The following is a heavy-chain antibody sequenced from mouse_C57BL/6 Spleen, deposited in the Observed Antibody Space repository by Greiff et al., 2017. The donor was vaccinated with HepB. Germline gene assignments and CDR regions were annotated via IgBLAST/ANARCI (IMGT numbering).Heavy chain of an antibody. D-gene: IGHD2-4*01. Sequence: QVQLQQPGAELVKPGASVKLSCKASGYTFTSYWMHWVKQRPGRGLEWIGRIFPNSGGTKYTEKFKSKSTLTVDKPSSTAYMQLSSLTSEASAVYYCARFDYDAYWGQGTLVTVSA. V-gene: IGHV1-72*01. CDR3: ARFDYDAY. J-gene: IGHJ3*01. CDR1: GYTFTSYW. CDR2: IFPNSGGT.